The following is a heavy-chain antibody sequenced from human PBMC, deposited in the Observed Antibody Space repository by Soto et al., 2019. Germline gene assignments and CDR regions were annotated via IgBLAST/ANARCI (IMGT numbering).Heavy chain of an antibody. CDR3: ARSVAVPGAHIDY. Sequence: SETLSLTCSVSGGSISGSYWSWIRQSPGKGLEWLGYVYYTGSTNYSPSLRSRVSISVDTSKNEFSLRLSSVTAADTAVYFCARSVAVPGAHIDYWGQATLVTVSS. CDR1: GGSISGSY. V-gene: IGHV4-59*01. D-gene: IGHD6-19*01. J-gene: IGHJ4*02. CDR2: VYYTGST.